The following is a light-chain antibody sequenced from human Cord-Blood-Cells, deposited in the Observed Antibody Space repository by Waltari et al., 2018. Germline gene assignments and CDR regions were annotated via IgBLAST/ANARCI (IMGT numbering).Light chain of an antibody. CDR2: VTS. J-gene: IGKJ4*01. Sequence: DIVMTQSPDSLAVSLGERSTINCKSSQSVLYSSNNKNYLAWYQQKPGQPPKLLIYVTSTRESGVPDRFSGSGSGTDFTRTISSLQAEDVAVYYCQQYYSTPLSFGGRTKVEIK. CDR3: QQYYSTPLS. CDR1: QSVLYSSNNKNY. V-gene: IGKV4-1*01.